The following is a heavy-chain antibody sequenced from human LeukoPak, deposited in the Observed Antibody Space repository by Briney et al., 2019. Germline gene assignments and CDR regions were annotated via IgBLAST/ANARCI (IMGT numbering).Heavy chain of an antibody. CDR2: IYYSGST. CDR1: VDSISRYY. V-gene: IGHV4-59*08. D-gene: IGHD6-13*01. Sequence: SETLSLTCSVSVDSISRYYWSWIRQPPGKGLEWIGYIYYSGSTNYNPSLKSRVTISVDTSKNQFSLRLSSMTAADTAVYYCARRGQGGYSSTWYFDYWGQGTLVTVSS. J-gene: IGHJ4*02. CDR3: ARRGQGGYSSTWYFDY.